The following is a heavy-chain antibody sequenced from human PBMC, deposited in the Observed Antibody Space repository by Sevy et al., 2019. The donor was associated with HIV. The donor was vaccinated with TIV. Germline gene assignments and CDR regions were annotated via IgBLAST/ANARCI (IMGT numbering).Heavy chain of an antibody. CDR2: ISSASSFI. V-gene: IGHV3-21*04. J-gene: IGHJ6*02. CDR1: GFTFSNYN. CDR3: AKDGSRPDDYSNYDYYYYGMDV. Sequence: GGSLRLSCEASGFTFSNYNMNWVRQAPGKGLEWVSSISSASSFIYYADSLKGRFTISRDNAKNSLYLQMNSLRAEDTALYYCAKDGSRPDDYSNYDYYYYGMDVWGQGTTVTVSS. D-gene: IGHD4-4*01.